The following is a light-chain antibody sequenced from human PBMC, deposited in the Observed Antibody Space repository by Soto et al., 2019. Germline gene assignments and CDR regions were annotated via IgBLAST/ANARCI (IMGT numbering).Light chain of an antibody. J-gene: IGLJ2*01. CDR3: SSYTTSSTLV. CDR2: DVS. V-gene: IGLV2-14*03. CDR1: SSDIGAYNF. Sequence: QSVLTQPASVSGSPGQSITISCTGTSSDIGAYNFVSWFQQVPGKAPKPIISDVSNRPSGVSNRFSGSKSGNTASLTISGLQAEDEGDYYCSSYTTSSTLVFGGGTKLTVL.